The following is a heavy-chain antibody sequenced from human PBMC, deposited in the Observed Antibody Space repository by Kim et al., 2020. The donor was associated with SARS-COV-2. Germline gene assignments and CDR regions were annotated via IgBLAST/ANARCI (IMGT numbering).Heavy chain of an antibody. D-gene: IGHD1-1*01. CDR3: VTSTTISLGASVDIEDPFDI. CDR2: IKQDGSEQ. V-gene: IGHV3-7*01. J-gene: IGHJ3*02. Sequence: GGSLRLSCATSGFTFSSHWMTWVRQAPGKGLEWVANIKQDGSEQYYVDSVKGRFTISRDNAKNSLYLQMSTLGAEDTAIYYCVTSTTISLGASVDIEDPFDIWGRGTRVTVSS. CDR1: GFTFSSHW.